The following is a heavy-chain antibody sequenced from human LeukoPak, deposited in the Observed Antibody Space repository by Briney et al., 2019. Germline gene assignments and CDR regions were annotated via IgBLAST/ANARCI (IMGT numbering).Heavy chain of an antibody. J-gene: IGHJ4*02. CDR3: TRDRIMTDY. CDR2: IKEDGSER. CDR1: AFIFSGHW. Sequence: GGSLRLSCEGSAFIFSGHWMNWVRQTPGKGLEWVASIKEDGSERQYVDSVKGRFSISRDNTKGSLFLQLNSLKTEDTAVYYCTRDRIMTDYWGQGTLVTVSS. D-gene: IGHD2/OR15-2a*01. V-gene: IGHV3-7*03.